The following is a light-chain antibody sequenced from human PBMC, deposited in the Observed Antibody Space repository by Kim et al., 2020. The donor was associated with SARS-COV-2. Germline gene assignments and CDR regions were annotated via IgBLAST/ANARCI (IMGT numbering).Light chain of an antibody. CDR2: QDS. V-gene: IGLV3-1*01. Sequence: SVSPGQTASITCSGDKLGDKYACWYQQKPGQSPVVVIYQDSKRPSGIPERFSGSNSGNTATLTISGTQAMDEADYYCQACDSSTVVFGGGTQLTVL. CDR1: KLGDKY. CDR3: QACDSSTVV. J-gene: IGLJ2*01.